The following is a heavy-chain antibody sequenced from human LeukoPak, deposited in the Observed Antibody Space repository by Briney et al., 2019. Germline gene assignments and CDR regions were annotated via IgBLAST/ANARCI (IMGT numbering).Heavy chain of an antibody. CDR3: ARATTGSPLEVDY. Sequence: PGGSLRLSCAASGFTFSSFAMSWVRQAPGKGLEWVSGINWNGGSTGYADSVKGRFTISRDNAKNSLYLQMNSLRAEDTALYYCARATTGSPLEVDYWGQGTLVTVSS. V-gene: IGHV3-20*04. CDR2: INWNGGST. CDR1: GFTFSSFA. D-gene: IGHD4-17*01. J-gene: IGHJ4*02.